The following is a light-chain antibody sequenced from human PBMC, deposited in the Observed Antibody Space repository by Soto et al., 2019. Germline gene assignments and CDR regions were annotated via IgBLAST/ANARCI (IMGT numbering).Light chain of an antibody. J-gene: IGKJ1*01. CDR3: QQYNNWPRT. Sequence: EVVMTQSPATLSVSPGERATLSCRASQSVGTNLPWYQQKPGQAPRPLIYGASTRATGVPARFSGSGSGTEFTLTISSLQSEDFAVYYCQQYNNWPRTFGQGTKVDIK. CDR2: GAS. CDR1: QSVGTN. V-gene: IGKV3-15*01.